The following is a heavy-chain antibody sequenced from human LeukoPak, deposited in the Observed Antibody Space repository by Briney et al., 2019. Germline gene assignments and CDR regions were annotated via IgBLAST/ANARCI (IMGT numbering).Heavy chain of an antibody. CDR3: ARHLSDITSSPNY. D-gene: IGHD2-2*01. J-gene: IGHJ4*02. CDR2: IYPRDSRT. Sequence: GESLKISFKGSGYSFSSYWIAWGRPMPGKGLEWMGVIYPRDSRTTYSPSFQDQVTISADKSISTAYLQWTSLKASDTAMYYCARHLSDITSSPNYWGPGTLVTVSS. CDR1: GYSFSSYW. V-gene: IGHV5-51*01.